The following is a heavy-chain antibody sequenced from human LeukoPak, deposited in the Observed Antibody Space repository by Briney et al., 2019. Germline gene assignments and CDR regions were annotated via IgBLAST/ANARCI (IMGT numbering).Heavy chain of an antibody. CDR3: ARVGRFSYGNSPADVFDM. Sequence: SETLSLTCAVSGVSIGSNSYYWGWIRQPPGKGLEYIGSVYSSGSTNYNPSLKRRVTISVDTSKKQFSLRLSSVTAADTAVYFCARVGRFSYGNSPADVFDMWGQGTMVTVSS. J-gene: IGHJ3*02. CDR2: VYSSGST. D-gene: IGHD4-23*01. CDR1: GVSIGSNSYY. V-gene: IGHV4-39*02.